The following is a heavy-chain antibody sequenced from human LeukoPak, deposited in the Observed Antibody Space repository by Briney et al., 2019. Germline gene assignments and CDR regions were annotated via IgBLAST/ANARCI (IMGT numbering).Heavy chain of an antibody. CDR1: GFSFGSYG. CDR3: ARNLPSASYYYDSSGPPGY. V-gene: IGHV3-30*03. J-gene: IGHJ4*02. Sequence: PGGSLRLPCAASGFSFGSYGIHWVRQAPGKGLEWVAVISHEGSAKYHADSVKGRFTVSRDNSKNMVYLQMNSLRAEDTAVYYCARNLPSASYYYDSSGPPGYWGQGTLVTVSS. CDR2: ISHEGSAK. D-gene: IGHD3-22*01.